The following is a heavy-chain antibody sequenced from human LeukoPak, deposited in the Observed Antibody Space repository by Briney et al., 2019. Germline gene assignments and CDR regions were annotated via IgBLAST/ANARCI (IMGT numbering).Heavy chain of an antibody. CDR2: INPNSGDT. D-gene: IGHD1-26*01. CDR1: GYTFTGYH. CDR3: ARVTRVYSGSYYIGY. J-gene: IGHJ4*02. V-gene: IGHV1-2*06. Sequence: GASVKVSCRASGYTFTGYHIHWVRQAPGQGLEWMGRINPNSGDTNYAQKFQGRVTMTRDTSISTAYMELSRLRSDDTAVYYCARVTRVYSGSYYIGYWGQGTLVTVSS.